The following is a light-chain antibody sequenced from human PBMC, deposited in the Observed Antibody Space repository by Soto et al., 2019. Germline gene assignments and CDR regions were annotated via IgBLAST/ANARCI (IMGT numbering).Light chain of an antibody. CDR2: EAA. V-gene: IGKV1-5*03. CDR3: QQSNNYPWT. J-gene: IGKJ1*01. Sequence: DIQMTQSPSTLSASVGDRVTITCRASQYIHNYLAWYQQKPGEAPKLLIYEAANLESGVPSRFSGSGTGTEFTLTIRSLQPEDFATYYCQQSNNYPWTFGHGTRVE. CDR1: QYIHNY.